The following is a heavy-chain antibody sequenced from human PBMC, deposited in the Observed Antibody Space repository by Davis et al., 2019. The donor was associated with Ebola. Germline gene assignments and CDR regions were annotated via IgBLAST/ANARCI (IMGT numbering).Heavy chain of an antibody. J-gene: IGHJ4*02. CDR2: IFPGASDI. CDR1: GYSFLTYW. CDR3: ARHHRYYYDSITYSDY. D-gene: IGHD3-22*01. Sequence: GESLKISCKGSGYSFLTYWIGWVRQRPGKGLEWMGIIFPGASDIRYNPSFQGQVTISADKSISTAYLQWSSLKASDTAMYYCARHHRYYYDSITYSDYWGQGTLVTVSS. V-gene: IGHV5-51*01.